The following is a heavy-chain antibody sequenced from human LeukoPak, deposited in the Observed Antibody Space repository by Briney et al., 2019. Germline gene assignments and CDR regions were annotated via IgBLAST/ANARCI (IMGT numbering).Heavy chain of an antibody. Sequence: GGSLRLSCAASGFTFDDYAMHWVRQAPGKGLEWVSGISWNSGSIGYADSVKGRFTISRDNSKNTLYLQMNSLRAEDTAVYYCAKVLQWEPDYWGQGTLVTVSS. CDR3: AKVLQWEPDY. J-gene: IGHJ4*02. D-gene: IGHD1-26*01. CDR1: GFTFDDYA. V-gene: IGHV3-9*01. CDR2: ISWNSGSI.